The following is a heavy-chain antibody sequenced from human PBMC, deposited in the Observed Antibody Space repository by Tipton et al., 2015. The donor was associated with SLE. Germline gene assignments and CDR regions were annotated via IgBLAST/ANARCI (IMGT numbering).Heavy chain of an antibody. CDR2: ISSSRSTI. CDR1: GFTFSSYS. V-gene: IGHV3-48*01. CDR3: ARDLDSSLGY. Sequence: SLRLSCAASGFTFSSYSMNWARQAPGKGLEWVSYISSSRSTIYYADSVKGRFTISRDNAKNSLYLQMNSLRAEDTAVYYCARDLDSSLGYWGQGTLVTVSS. D-gene: IGHD6-6*01. J-gene: IGHJ4*02.